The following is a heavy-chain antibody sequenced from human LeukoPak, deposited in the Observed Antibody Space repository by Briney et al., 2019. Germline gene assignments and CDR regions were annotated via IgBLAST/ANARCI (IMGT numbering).Heavy chain of an antibody. CDR2: ISAYNGNT. CDR1: GYTFTSYG. CDR3: AVVVTLTTAFDI. D-gene: IGHD3-22*01. J-gene: IGHJ3*02. V-gene: IGHV1-18*01. Sequence: ASVKVSCKASGYTFTSYGISWVRQAPGQGREGMGWISAYNGNTNYAQKLQGRVTMTTDTSTSTAYMELRSLRSDDTAVYYCAVVVTLTTAFDIWGQGTMVTVSS.